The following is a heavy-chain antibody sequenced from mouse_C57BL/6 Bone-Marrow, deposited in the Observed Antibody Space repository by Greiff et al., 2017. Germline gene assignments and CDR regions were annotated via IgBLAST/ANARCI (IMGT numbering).Heavy chain of an antibody. J-gene: IGHJ3*01. CDR2: IDPENVDT. Sequence: VLLQQSGAELVRPGASVKLSCTASGFNIKDDYMHWVKQRPEQGLEWIGWIDPENVDTEYASKFQGKATITVDTTSNTAYLQLSSLTSEDTAVYYCTRIAYWGQGTLVTVSA. CDR3: TRIAY. V-gene: IGHV14-4*01. CDR1: GFNIKDDY.